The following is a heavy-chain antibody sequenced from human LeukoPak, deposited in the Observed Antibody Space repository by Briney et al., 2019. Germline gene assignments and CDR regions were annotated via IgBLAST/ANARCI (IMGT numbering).Heavy chain of an antibody. CDR1: GFTFSTYW. D-gene: IGHD2-8*02. Sequence: GGSLRLSCTASGFTFSTYWINWVRQSPGKGLVWVALINGDGSTTSHADSVKGRFTISRDNAKNTAYLQMNSLRDEDTAVYFCARDYAGGPDYWGQGTLVTVSA. V-gene: IGHV3-74*03. CDR2: INGDGSTT. CDR3: ARDYAGGPDY. J-gene: IGHJ4*02.